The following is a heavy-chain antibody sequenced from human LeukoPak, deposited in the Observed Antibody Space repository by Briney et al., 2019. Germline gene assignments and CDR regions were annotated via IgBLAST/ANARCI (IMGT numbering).Heavy chain of an antibody. J-gene: IGHJ4*02. CDR3: ARAQAAAYPFDY. V-gene: IGHV1-69*06. D-gene: IGHD6-13*01. Sequence: SVKVSCKASGGTFSSYAISWVRQAPGQGLEWMGGIIPIFGTANYAQKFQGRVTITADKSTSTAYMERSSLRSEDTAVYYCARAQAAAYPFDYWGQGTLVTVSS. CDR1: GGTFSSYA. CDR2: IIPIFGTA.